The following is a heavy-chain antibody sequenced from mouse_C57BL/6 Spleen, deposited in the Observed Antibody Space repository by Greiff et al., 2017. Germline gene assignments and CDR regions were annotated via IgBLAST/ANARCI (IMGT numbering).Heavy chain of an antibody. CDR2: INPYNGGT. CDR1: GYTFTDYY. Sequence: EVQLVESGPVLVKPGASVKMSCKASGYTFTDYYMNWVKQSHGKSLEWIGVINPYNGGTSYNQKFKGKATLTVDKSSSTAYMELNSLTSEDSAVYYCAREDYGNYYWYFDVWGTGTTVTVSS. J-gene: IGHJ1*03. D-gene: IGHD2-1*01. CDR3: AREDYGNYYWYFDV. V-gene: IGHV1-19*01.